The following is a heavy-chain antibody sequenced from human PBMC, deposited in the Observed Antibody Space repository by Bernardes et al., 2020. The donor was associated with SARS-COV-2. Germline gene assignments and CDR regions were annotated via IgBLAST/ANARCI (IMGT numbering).Heavy chain of an antibody. J-gene: IGHJ6*02. D-gene: IGHD3-22*01. CDR1: GYPFTGYY. CDR3: AIPPTNYDRYGMDV. Sequence: ASMKVSCKASGYPFTGYYMHWVRQAPGQGLEWMGWINPNSGGTNYAQKFHGRVTMTRDTSISTAYMELSRLRSDDTAVYYCAIPPTNYDRYGMDVWGQGTTITVSS. V-gene: IGHV1-2*02. CDR2: INPNSGGT.